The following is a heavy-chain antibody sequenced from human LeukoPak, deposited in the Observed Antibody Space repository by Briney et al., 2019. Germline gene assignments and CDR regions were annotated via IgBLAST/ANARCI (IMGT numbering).Heavy chain of an antibody. CDR3: ARARAVAGPFDY. Sequence: GGSLRLSCAASGFTFSSYAMHWVRQAPGKGLEWVAVISYDGSNKYYADSVKGRFTISRDNSKNTLYLQMDSLRAEDTAVYYCARARAVAGPFDYWGQGTLVTVSS. V-gene: IGHV3-30*04. CDR1: GFTFSSYA. J-gene: IGHJ4*02. D-gene: IGHD6-19*01. CDR2: ISYDGSNK.